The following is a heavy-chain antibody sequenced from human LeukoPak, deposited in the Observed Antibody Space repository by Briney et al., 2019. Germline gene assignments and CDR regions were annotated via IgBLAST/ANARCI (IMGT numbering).Heavy chain of an antibody. J-gene: IGHJ4*02. Sequence: GESLKISCQGSGYSFTNYWIVWVRQMPGQGLEYMGIIHPGDSNTKYSPSFEGQVIISVDKSISTAYLQWSSLKASDSAIYYCARDLGFSSGWYVSDYWGQGTLVTVSS. V-gene: IGHV5-51*01. CDR3: ARDLGFSSGWYVSDY. CDR1: GYSFTNYW. CDR2: IHPGDSNT. D-gene: IGHD6-19*01.